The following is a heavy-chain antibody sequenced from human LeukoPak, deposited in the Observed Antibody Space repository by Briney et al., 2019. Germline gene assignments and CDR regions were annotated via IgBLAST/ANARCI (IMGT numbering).Heavy chain of an antibody. Sequence: GGSLRLSCATSGFTFMNYAMSWVRQAPGKGLEWVSGISGSGGSTYYADSLKGRFTISRDNSKDTLYVQMNSLKTEDTAVYYCTTEGYEWELPPTEIYFDYWGQGTLVTVSS. CDR3: TTEGYEWELPPTEIYFDY. D-gene: IGHD1-26*01. CDR1: GFTFMNYA. V-gene: IGHV3-23*01. CDR2: ISGSGGST. J-gene: IGHJ4*02.